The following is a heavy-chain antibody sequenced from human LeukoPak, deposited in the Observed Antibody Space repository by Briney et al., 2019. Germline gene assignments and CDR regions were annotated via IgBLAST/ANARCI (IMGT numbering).Heavy chain of an antibody. V-gene: IGHV3-23*01. CDR2: ISGSGGST. D-gene: IGHD2-2*01. Sequence: PGGSLRLSCAVSGFTFSSYEMNGVRQAPGKGGEWVSAISGSGGSTYYADSVKGRFTISRDNSKNKLYLQMNSLRAEDTAVYYCAKDRRDYQLLLGGLNYWGQGTLVTVSS. CDR1: GFTFSSYE. J-gene: IGHJ4*02. CDR3: AKDRRDYQLLLGGLNY.